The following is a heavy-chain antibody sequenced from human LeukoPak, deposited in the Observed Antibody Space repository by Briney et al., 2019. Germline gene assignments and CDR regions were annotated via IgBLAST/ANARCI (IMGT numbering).Heavy chain of an antibody. D-gene: IGHD3-22*01. V-gene: IGHV3-30*04. CDR3: ARTRPYYDSSLGFHH. CDR1: GFAFSTYN. CDR2: ISYDGRNE. J-gene: IGHJ1*01. Sequence: PGGSLRLSCAASGFAFSTYNMHWVRQAPGKGLEWVAVISYDGRNENHAESVKGRFTISRDNSKNTLYLQMNTLRTEDTALYYCARTRPYYDSSLGFHHWGQGTLVTVSS.